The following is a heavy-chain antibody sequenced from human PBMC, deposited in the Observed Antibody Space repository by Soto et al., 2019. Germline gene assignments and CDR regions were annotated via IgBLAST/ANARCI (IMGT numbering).Heavy chain of an antibody. CDR3: ARDMQGYSSSSLTGVYYYYYMDV. J-gene: IGHJ6*03. CDR1: GFTFSSYS. D-gene: IGHD6-6*01. Sequence: GSLRLSCAASGFTFSSYSMNWVRQAPGKGLEWVSSISSSSSYIYYADSVKGRFTISRDNAKNSLYLQMNSLRAEDTAVYYCARDMQGYSSSSLTGVYYYYYMDVWGKGTTVTVSS. CDR2: ISSSSSYI. V-gene: IGHV3-21*01.